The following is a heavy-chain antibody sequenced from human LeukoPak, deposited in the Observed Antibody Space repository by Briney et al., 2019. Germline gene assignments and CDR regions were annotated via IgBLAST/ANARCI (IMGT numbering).Heavy chain of an antibody. CDR3: ARVIGSGSGWYLDY. D-gene: IGHD6-19*01. CDR1: GFTFSSYG. Sequence: GGSLRLSCAASGFTFSSYGMHWVRQAPGKGLEWVALIWYDGSNKYYADSVKGRFTISRDNSSNTLYLQMNSLRAEDTAVYYCARVIGSGSGWYLDYWGQGTLVTVSS. CDR2: IWYDGSNK. V-gene: IGHV3-33*01. J-gene: IGHJ4*02.